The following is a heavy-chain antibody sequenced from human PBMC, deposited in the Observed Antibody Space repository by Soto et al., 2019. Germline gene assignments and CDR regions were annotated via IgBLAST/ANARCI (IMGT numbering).Heavy chain of an antibody. J-gene: IGHJ3*02. CDR3: ARGYGIAVAGTRAFDI. V-gene: IGHV4-34*01. D-gene: IGHD6-19*01. CDR2: INHSGST. CDR1: GGSFSGYY. Sequence: QVQLQQWGAGLLKPSETLSLTCAVYGGSFSGYYWSWIRQPPGKGLEWIGEINHSGSTTYNPSLTSRVTIAVGTSKNQFPLKLSSVTAADTAVYYCARGYGIAVAGTRAFDIWGQGTMVTVSS.